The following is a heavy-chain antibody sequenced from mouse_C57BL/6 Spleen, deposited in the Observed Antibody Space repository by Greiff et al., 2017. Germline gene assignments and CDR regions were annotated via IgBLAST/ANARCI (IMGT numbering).Heavy chain of an antibody. J-gene: IGHJ2*01. D-gene: IGHD1-1*01. Sequence: QVQLQQPGAELVKPGASVKLSCKASGYTFTCYWMHWVKQRPGQGLEWIGMIHPNSGSTNYNEKFKSKATLTVDKSSSTAYMQLSSLTSEDSAVYYCARDPRGYYGSVDYWGQGTTLTVSS. CDR3: ARDPRGYYGSVDY. CDR1: GYTFTCYW. CDR2: IHPNSGST. V-gene: IGHV1-64*01.